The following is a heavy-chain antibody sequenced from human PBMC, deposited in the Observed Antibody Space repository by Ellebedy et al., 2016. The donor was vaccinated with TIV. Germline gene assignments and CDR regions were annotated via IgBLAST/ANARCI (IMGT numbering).Heavy chain of an antibody. V-gene: IGHV3-13*04. J-gene: IGHJ3*01. D-gene: IGHD1-1*01. CDR2: VGTAGNT. CDR1: GLSFIAYD. CDR3: VRVNLGGAFDV. Sequence: GGSLRLXCAASGLSFIAYDMHWVRQFRGKGLEWVSGVGTAGNTDYADSVKGRFTISREDAKSSLYLQMNNLRPEDTAVYYCVRVNLGGAFDVWGQGTMVTVSS.